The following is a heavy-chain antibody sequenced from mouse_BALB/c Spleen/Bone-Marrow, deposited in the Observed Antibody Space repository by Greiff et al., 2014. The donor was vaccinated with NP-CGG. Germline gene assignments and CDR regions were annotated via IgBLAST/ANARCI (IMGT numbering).Heavy chain of an antibody. J-gene: IGHJ3*01. CDR2: IHYSGST. D-gene: IGHD2-1*01. V-gene: IGHV3-1*02. CDR1: GYSITSGYS. CDR3: ARREGNHAAWFAY. Sequence: VQLQQPGPDLVKPSQSLSLTCTVTGYSITSGYSWHWIRRFPGNKLEWMGYIHYSGSTNYNPSLKSRISITRDTSKNQFFLQLNSVTTEDTATYYCARREGNHAAWFAYWGQGTLVTVSA.